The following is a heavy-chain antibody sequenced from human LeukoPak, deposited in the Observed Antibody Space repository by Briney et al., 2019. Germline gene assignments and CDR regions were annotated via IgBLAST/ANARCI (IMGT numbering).Heavy chain of an antibody. CDR2: IEEHGSQK. V-gene: IGHV3-7*01. J-gene: IGHJ4*02. Sequence: QPGGSLRLSCAASGFTFSSYWMSWVRQAPGKGLEWVANIEEHGSQKYYVDSVKGRFTISRDNAKNSVYLQMNSLRAKDTAVYYCARVGRVTTPRYSDYWGQGTLVTVSS. D-gene: IGHD4-17*01. CDR3: ARVGRVTTPRYSDY. CDR1: GFTFSSYW.